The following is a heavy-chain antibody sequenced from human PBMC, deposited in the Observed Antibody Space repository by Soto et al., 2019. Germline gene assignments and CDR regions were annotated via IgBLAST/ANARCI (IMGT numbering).Heavy chain of an antibody. CDR2: IWYDGSNK. CDR1: GFTFSSYG. Sequence: QVQLVESGGGVVQPGRSLRLSCAASGFTFSSYGMHWVRQAPGKGLEWVAVIWYDGSNKYYADSVKGRFTISRDNSKNTLYLQMNSLRAEDTAVYYCARDSIAAAGSYYYYYGMDVWGQRTTVTVSS. D-gene: IGHD6-13*01. J-gene: IGHJ6*02. CDR3: ARDSIAAAGSYYYYYGMDV. V-gene: IGHV3-33*01.